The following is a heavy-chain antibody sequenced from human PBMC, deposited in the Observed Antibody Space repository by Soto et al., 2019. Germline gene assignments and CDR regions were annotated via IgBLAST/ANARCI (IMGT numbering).Heavy chain of an antibody. V-gene: IGHV3-21*01. D-gene: IGHD2-21*01. Sequence: GGSLRLSCAASGFTFSYYSMTWVRQSPGRGLEWVSSISSSTTYISYADPVRGRFTISRDNAKNSLYLQMSSLRADDTAVYYCARDPVGVDSTFFFDSWGQGTLVTVSS. CDR3: ARDPVGVDSTFFFDS. J-gene: IGHJ4*02. CDR1: GFTFSYYS. CDR2: ISSSTTYI.